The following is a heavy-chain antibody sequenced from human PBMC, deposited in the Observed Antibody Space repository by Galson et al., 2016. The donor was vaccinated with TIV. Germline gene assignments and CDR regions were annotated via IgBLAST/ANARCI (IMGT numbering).Heavy chain of an antibody. Sequence: SETLSLTCTVSGGSINSDLYYWAWIRQPPGKELEWIATIYYTGSTYYNPSLKSRVSISMDTPKNQFSLKLSSVTAAGTAVYYCARRTHYDSSGYSDAFDIWGQGTMVPVSS. CDR3: ARRTHYDSSGYSDAFDI. V-gene: IGHV4-39*01. CDR2: IYYTGST. CDR1: GGSINSDLYY. J-gene: IGHJ3*02. D-gene: IGHD3-22*01.